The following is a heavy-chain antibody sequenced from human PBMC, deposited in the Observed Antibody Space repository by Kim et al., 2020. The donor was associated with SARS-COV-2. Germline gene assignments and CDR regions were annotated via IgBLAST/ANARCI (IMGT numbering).Heavy chain of an antibody. CDR3: ARDLGHGNYGH. V-gene: IGHV6-1*01. Sequence: NYAVSVKSRITISPDTSKNQFSLQLNSVTPEDTAMYYCARDLGHGNYGHWGQGTLVTVSA. J-gene: IGHJ4*02. D-gene: IGHD4-17*01.